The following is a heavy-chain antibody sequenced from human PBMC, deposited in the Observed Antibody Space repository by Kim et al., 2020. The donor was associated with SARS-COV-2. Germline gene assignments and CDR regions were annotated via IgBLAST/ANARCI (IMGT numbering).Heavy chain of an antibody. D-gene: IGHD3-22*01. CDR3: NSNYYDSSGYRLPGRKDYYYYMDV. V-gene: IGHV3-49*03. J-gene: IGHJ6*03. CDR2: IRSKAYGGTT. CDR1: GFTFGDYA. Sequence: GGSLRLSCTASGFTFGDYAMSWFRQAPGKGLEWVGFIRSKAYGGTTEYAASVKGRFTISRDDSKSVAYLQMNSLKTEDTAVYYCNSNYYDSSGYRLPGRKDYYYYMDVWGKGTTVTVSS.